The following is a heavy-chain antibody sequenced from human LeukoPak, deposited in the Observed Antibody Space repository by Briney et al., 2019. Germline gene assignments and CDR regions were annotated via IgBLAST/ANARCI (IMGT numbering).Heavy chain of an antibody. Sequence: SETLSLTCAVYGGSFSDYYWSWIRQPPGEGLEWIGEVNHSGSTNYNPSLKSRVTISVDTSKNQFSLKLSSVTAADTAVYYCARVRRVRAVAGTFSLWGQGTLVTVSS. J-gene: IGHJ4*02. CDR2: VNHSGST. D-gene: IGHD6-19*01. V-gene: IGHV4-34*01. CDR3: ARVRRVRAVAGTFSL. CDR1: GGSFSDYY.